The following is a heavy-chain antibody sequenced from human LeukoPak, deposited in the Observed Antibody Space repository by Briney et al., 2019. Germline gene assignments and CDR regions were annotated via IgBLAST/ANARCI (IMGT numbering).Heavy chain of an antibody. CDR3: ARPRDIPDPYSSGWYYFDY. CDR1: GYSFTSYW. CDR2: IYPGDSDT. J-gene: IGHJ4*02. D-gene: IGHD6-19*01. Sequence: GESLKISCKGSGYSFTSYWIGWVRQMPGKGLEWMGIIYPGDSDTRYSPSFQGQVTISADKSISTAYLQWSSLKASDTAMYYCARPRDIPDPYSSGWYYFDYWGQGTLVTVSS. V-gene: IGHV5-51*01.